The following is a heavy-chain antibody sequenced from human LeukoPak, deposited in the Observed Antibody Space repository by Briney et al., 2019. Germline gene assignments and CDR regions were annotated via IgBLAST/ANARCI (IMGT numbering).Heavy chain of an antibody. Sequence: SGGSLRLSRALSGLTVNDNYMSWVRQAPGKGLEWVSLIFPDGQTYYADFVQGRFSISRDMSRNILFLDMSSLRAEDTAVFFCARANPVYGDFDYWGQGTLVTVSS. CDR1: GLTVNDNY. CDR2: IFPDGQT. V-gene: IGHV3-53*01. J-gene: IGHJ4*02. D-gene: IGHD4-17*01. CDR3: ARANPVYGDFDY.